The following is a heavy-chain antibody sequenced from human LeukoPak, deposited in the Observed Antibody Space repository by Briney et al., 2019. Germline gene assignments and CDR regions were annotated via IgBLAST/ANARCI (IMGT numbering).Heavy chain of an antibody. D-gene: IGHD6-13*01. CDR1: GFNFDNFA. J-gene: IGHJ4*02. CDR3: AREYIAAAGTGFDY. V-gene: IGHV3-30*14. CDR2: ISHDGRTK. Sequence: PGGSLRLSCVVSGFNFDNFAMHWVRQPLGKGLEWVAVISHDGRTKYYADSMKGRFTISRDNSKNTLYLQMNSLRAEDTAVYYCAREYIAAAGTGFDYWGQGTLVTVSS.